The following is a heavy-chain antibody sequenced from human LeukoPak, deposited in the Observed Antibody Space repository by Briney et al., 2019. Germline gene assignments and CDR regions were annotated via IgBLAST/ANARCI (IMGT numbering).Heavy chain of an antibody. V-gene: IGHV3-33*01. Sequence: TGGSLRLSCAASGFTFSSYGMHWVRQAPGKGLEWVAVIWYDGGNKYYADSVKGRFTISRDNSKNTLYLQMNSLRAEDTAVYYCARRQYSGYDFDFWGQGTLVTVSS. CDR3: ARRQYSGYDFDF. D-gene: IGHD5-12*01. CDR2: IWYDGGNK. CDR1: GFTFSSYG. J-gene: IGHJ4*02.